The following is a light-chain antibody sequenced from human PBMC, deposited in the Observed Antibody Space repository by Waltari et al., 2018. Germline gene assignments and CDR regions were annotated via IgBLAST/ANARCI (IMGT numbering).Light chain of an antibody. Sequence: QLVLTQSPSASASLGASVKLTCTLSSGHSSNVIAWLQQQPEKGPRYLMKVNSDGRHSKGDKIPDRFSGSSSGAEHYLTISSLQAEDEADYYCQTGGHGTWVFGGGTKLTVL. CDR3: QTGGHGTWV. J-gene: IGLJ3*02. CDR2: VNSDGRH. CDR1: SGHSSNV. V-gene: IGLV4-69*01.